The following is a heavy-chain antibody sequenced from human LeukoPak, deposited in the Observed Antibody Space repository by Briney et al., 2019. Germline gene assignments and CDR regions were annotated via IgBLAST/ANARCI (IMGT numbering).Heavy chain of an antibody. CDR2: INPNSGGT. CDR1: GYTVTGYD. Sequence: GASVKVSCKASGYTVTGYDMHWGRQAPGQGLEWRGWINPNSGGTNYAQKFQGRVTMTRDTSISTAYMELSRLRSDDTAVYYCAVSVVIIRGLWFDPWGQGTLVTVSS. D-gene: IGHD3-3*01. J-gene: IGHJ5*02. V-gene: IGHV1-2*02. CDR3: AVSVVIIRGLWFDP.